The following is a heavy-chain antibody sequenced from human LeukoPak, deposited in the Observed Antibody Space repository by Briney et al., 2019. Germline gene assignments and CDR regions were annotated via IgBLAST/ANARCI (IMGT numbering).Heavy chain of an antibody. J-gene: IGHJ5*02. CDR2: IYHSGST. CDR3: ARHLYDFWSGYLNWFDP. D-gene: IGHD3-3*01. V-gene: IGHV4-38-2*01. Sequence: SETLSLTCAVSGCSISSGYYWGWIRRPPGKGLEWIGSIYHSGSTYYNPSLKSRVTISVDTSKNQFSLKLSSLTAADTAVYYWARHLYDFWSGYLNWFDPWGQGTLVTFSS. CDR1: GCSISSGYY.